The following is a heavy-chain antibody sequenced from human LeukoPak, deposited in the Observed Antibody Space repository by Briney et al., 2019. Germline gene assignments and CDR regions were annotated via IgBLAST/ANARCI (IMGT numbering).Heavy chain of an antibody. J-gene: IGHJ4*02. Sequence: GGSLRLSCEASGFTFSRYAMSWLRQAPGKGLEWVSAISGSGGRTYYADSVKGRFTISRDNSKNTLYLQMNSLRAEDTAVYYCAKAHHGLFKFDYWGQGTRVTVSS. CDR2: ISGSGGRT. CDR1: GFTFSRYA. CDR3: AKAHHGLFKFDY. V-gene: IGHV3-23*01. D-gene: IGHD3-22*01.